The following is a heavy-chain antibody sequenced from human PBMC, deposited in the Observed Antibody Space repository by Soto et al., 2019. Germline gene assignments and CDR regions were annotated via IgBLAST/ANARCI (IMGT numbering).Heavy chain of an antibody. CDR3: ARASGIAVASEYFQH. CDR2: ISAYNGNT. Sequence: QVQLVQSGAEVKKPGASVKVSCKASGYTFTSYGISWVRQTPGQGLEWMGWISAYNGNTNYAQKLQGRVTMTTDTTTSTAYMELRSLRSDDTAVYYCARASGIAVASEYFQHWGQGTLVTVSS. D-gene: IGHD6-19*01. V-gene: IGHV1-18*04. CDR1: GYTFTSYG. J-gene: IGHJ1*01.